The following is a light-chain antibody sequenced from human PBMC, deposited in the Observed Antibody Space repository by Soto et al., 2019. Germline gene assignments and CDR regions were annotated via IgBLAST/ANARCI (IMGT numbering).Light chain of an antibody. CDR1: QSISSW. CDR3: QQYTSYSRT. CDR2: DVS. J-gene: IGKJ2*02. Sequence: DIQMTQSPSTLSASVGDRVTITCRASQSISSWLAWYQQKPGKAPKLLIYDVSSLESGVPSRFSGSGSGTEFTLTISSLQPDDFGTYYCQQYTSYSRTFGQGTKLEIK. V-gene: IGKV1-5*01.